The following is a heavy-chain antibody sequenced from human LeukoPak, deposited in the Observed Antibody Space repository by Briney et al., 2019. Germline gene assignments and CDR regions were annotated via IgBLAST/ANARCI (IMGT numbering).Heavy chain of an antibody. Sequence: ASVKVSCKASGYTFTGYYMHWVRQAPGQGLEWMGWINPNSGGTNYAQKFQGRVTMTRDTSISTAYMELTRLRSDDTPVYYCASVGVVVVTAYPYAFDIWGQGTMVTVSS. CDR2: INPNSGGT. CDR1: GYTFTGYY. D-gene: IGHD2-21*02. CDR3: ASVGVVVVTAYPYAFDI. J-gene: IGHJ3*02. V-gene: IGHV1-2*02.